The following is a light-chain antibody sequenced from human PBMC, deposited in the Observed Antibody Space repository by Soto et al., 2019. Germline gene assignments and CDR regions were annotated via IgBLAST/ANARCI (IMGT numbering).Light chain of an antibody. CDR3: QQYVSSPWT. CDR1: QSVSSSY. V-gene: IGKV3-20*01. J-gene: IGKJ1*01. CDR2: GAS. Sequence: ENVLTQSPGTLSLSPGERATLSCRASQSVSSSYLAWYQQKPGQAPRLLIYGASTRATGIPDRFSGSGSGTEFTLTISRLEPEDFAVYFCQQYVSSPWTFGQGTKVEIK.